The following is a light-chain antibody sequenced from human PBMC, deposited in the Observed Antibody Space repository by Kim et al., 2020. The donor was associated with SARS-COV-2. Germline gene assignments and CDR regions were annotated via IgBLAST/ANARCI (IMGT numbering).Light chain of an antibody. Sequence: VSVGDRVTLSCRASRDISNYLAWVQQKPQKAPKRAIYAASDLQHGVASRVSGTGSGTEFTLTISSLQPEEFATYNCLQYISYPLTFGGGTKMDIK. CDR3: LQYISYPLT. J-gene: IGKJ4*01. CDR2: AAS. V-gene: IGKV1-17*03. CDR1: RDISNY.